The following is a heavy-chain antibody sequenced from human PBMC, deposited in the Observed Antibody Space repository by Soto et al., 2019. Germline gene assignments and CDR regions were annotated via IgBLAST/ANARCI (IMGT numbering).Heavy chain of an antibody. D-gene: IGHD2-2*01. CDR1: GYTFTSYG. V-gene: IGHV1-18*01. CDR3: ASEVVTASPRIYGMDV. Sequence: QVQLVQSGAEVKKPGASVKVSCKASGYTFTSYGISWVRQAPGQGLEWMGWISAYNGNTNYAQKLQGRVTMTTDTSTSTAYMELRSLRSDDTAGYYCASEVVTASPRIYGMDVWGQGTTVTVSS. CDR2: ISAYNGNT. J-gene: IGHJ6*02.